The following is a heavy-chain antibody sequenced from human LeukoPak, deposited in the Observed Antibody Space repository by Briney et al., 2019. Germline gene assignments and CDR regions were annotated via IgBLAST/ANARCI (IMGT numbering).Heavy chain of an antibody. CDR2: ISSSGSTI. J-gene: IGHJ6*04. Sequence: PGGSLRLSRAASGFTFSSYEMNWVRQAPGKGLEWVSYISSSGSTIYYADSVKGRFTISRDNAKNSLYLQMNSLRAEDTAVYYCARAGVYFDWLRTYYYYYGMDVWGKGTTVTVSS. CDR3: ARAGVYFDWLRTYYYYYGMDV. V-gene: IGHV3-48*03. D-gene: IGHD3-9*01. CDR1: GFTFSSYE.